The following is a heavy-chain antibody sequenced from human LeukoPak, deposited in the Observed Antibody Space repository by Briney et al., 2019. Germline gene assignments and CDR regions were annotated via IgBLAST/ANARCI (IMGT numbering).Heavy chain of an antibody. V-gene: IGHV1-18*01. CDR1: GYTFTSYG. J-gene: IGHJ6*02. Sequence: ASVKVSCKASGYTFTSYGISWVRQAPRQGLEWMGWISAYNGNTNYAQKLQGRVTMTTDTSTSTAYMELRSLRSDDTAVYYCARDLGCSGGSCYLFYYYYGMDVWGQGTTVTVSS. CDR2: ISAYNGNT. D-gene: IGHD2-15*01. CDR3: ARDLGCSGGSCYLFYYYYGMDV.